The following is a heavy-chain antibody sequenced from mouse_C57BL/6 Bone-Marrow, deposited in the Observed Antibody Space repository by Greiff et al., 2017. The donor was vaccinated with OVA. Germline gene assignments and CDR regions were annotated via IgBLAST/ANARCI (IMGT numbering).Heavy chain of an antibody. CDR3: AREQGHYRFAY. CDR2: IHPNSGST. J-gene: IGHJ3*01. V-gene: IGHV1-64*01. CDR1: GYTFTSYW. Sequence: QVQLQQPGAELVKPGASVKLSCKASGYTFTSYWMHWVKQRPGQGLEWIGMIHPNSGSTNYNEKFKSKATLTVDKSSSTAYMRLSSLTSEDSAVYYCAREQGHYRFAYWGQGTLVTVSA. D-gene: IGHD5-5*01.